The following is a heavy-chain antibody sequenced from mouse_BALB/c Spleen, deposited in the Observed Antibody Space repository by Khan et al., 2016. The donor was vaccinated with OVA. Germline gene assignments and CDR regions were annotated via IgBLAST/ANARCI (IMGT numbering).Heavy chain of an antibody. Sequence: EVELVESGGGLVQPGGSRKLSCAASGFTFSDYGMAWVRQAQGKGPGWVAFISDLAYTIYYADTVTGRFTISRANAKNTLYLEMSSLRSEATAIYYCARGGGTAPFAYWGLGTLVTVSA. CDR1: GFTFSDYG. V-gene: IGHV5-15*02. CDR2: ISDLAYTI. D-gene: IGHD1-2*01. CDR3: ARGGGTAPFAY. J-gene: IGHJ3*01.